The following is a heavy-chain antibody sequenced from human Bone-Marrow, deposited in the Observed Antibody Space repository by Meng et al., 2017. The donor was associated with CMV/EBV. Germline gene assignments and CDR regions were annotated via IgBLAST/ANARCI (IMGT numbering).Heavy chain of an antibody. D-gene: IGHD5-24*01. CDR2: IYSGGSST. CDR1: GFTFSSYA. J-gene: IGHJ5*02. Sequence: GESLKISCAASGFTFSSYAMSWVRQAPGKGLEWVSVIYSGGSSTYYADSVKGRFTISRDNSKNTLYLQMNSLRAEDTAVYYCARERWGVGNWFDPWGQGTLVTVSS. V-gene: IGHV3-23*03. CDR3: ARERWGVGNWFDP.